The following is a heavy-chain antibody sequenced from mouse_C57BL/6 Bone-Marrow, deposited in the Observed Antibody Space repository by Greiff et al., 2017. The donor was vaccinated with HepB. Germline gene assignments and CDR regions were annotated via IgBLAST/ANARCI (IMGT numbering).Heavy chain of an antibody. Sequence: EVKLVESGAELVRPGASVKLSCTASGFNIKDDYMHWVKQRPEQGLEWIGWIDPENGDTEYASKFQGKATITADTSDNTAYLQLSILTSEDTAVYYCTTLFITTVVATSDAMDYWGQGTSVTVSS. CDR3: TTLFITTVVATSDAMDY. CDR2: IDPENGDT. D-gene: IGHD1-1*01. CDR1: GFNIKDDY. V-gene: IGHV14-4*01. J-gene: IGHJ4*01.